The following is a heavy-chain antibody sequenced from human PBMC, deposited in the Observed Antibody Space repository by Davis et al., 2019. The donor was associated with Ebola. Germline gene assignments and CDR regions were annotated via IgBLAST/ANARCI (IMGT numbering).Heavy chain of an antibody. V-gene: IGHV3-20*04. CDR1: GFTFDDYG. CDR2: LNWNGGST. D-gene: IGHD3-9*01. CDR3: AKDISADVYWHFDL. Sequence: PGGSLRLSCAASGFTFDDYGMSWVRQAPGKGLEWVSGLNWNGGSTGYADSVKGRFTISRDNAKNSLYLQMNSLRAEDMALYYCAKDISADVYWHFDLWGRGTLVTVSS. J-gene: IGHJ2*01.